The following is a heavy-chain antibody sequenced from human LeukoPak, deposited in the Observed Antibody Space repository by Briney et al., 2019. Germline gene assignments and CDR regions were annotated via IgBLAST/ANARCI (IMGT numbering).Heavy chain of an antibody. Sequence: GRSLRLSCAAPGFTFSSCAMHWVRQAPGKGLEWVAVISYDGSNKYYADSVKGRFTISRDNSKNTLYLQMNSLRAEDTAVYYCARDVAYDFWSGYLDYWGQGTLVTVSS. J-gene: IGHJ4*02. D-gene: IGHD3-3*01. V-gene: IGHV3-30-3*01. CDR1: GFTFSSCA. CDR2: ISYDGSNK. CDR3: ARDVAYDFWSGYLDY.